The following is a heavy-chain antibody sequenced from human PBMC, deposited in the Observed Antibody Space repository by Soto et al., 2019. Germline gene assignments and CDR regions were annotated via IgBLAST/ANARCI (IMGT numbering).Heavy chain of an antibody. J-gene: IGHJ3*02. CDR1: GGTFSSYA. Sequence: SVKVSCQASGGTFSSYAISWVRQAPGRGLEWMGGIIPSFGTANYAHKFQGRVAITADECTSTAYMELSSLRSEDTAVYYCARDSAYCSGGILHSTRKAFDISGPGTMVTV. CDR2: IIPSFGTA. D-gene: IGHD2-15*01. V-gene: IGHV1-69*13. CDR3: ARDSAYCSGGILHSTRKAFDI.